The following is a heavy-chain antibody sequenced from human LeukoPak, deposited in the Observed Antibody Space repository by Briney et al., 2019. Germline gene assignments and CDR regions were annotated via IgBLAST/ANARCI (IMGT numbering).Heavy chain of an antibody. J-gene: IGHJ3*02. D-gene: IGHD3-10*01. CDR3: ARSSGSAEAFDI. Sequence: PGGSLRLSCAASGFTFSSYSMNWVRQAPGKGLEWVSSISSSSSYIYYADSVKGRFTISRDNAKNSLYLQMNSLRAEYTAVYYCARSSGSAEAFDIWGQGTMVTVSS. V-gene: IGHV3-21*01. CDR2: ISSSSSYI. CDR1: GFTFSSYS.